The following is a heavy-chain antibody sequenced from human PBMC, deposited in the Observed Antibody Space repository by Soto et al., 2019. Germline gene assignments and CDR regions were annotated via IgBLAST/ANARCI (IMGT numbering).Heavy chain of an antibody. V-gene: IGHV1-18*01. CDR1: GYTFTSYG. Sequence: GASVKVSCKASGYTFTSYGISWVRQAPGQGLEWMGWISAYNGNTNYAQKLQGRVTVTTDTSTSTAYMELRSLRSDDTAVYYCARDAFSSGWYQDYGMDVWGQGTTVTVSS. D-gene: IGHD6-19*01. CDR2: ISAYNGNT. J-gene: IGHJ6*02. CDR3: ARDAFSSGWYQDYGMDV.